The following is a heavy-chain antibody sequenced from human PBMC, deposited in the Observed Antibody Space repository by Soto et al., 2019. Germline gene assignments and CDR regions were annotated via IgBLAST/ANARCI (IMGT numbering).Heavy chain of an antibody. Sequence: QVKLVQSGAEVKKPGSSVKVSCKASGGTFGNSAISWVRQDPGQGLEWMGGIIPVFGTVNYAQKFEGRVTIAADESTSTVFMTMSRLTSEDTAVYYCAKVMAAAGYDSWGQGTLVTVSS. J-gene: IGHJ4*02. CDR3: AKVMAAAGYDS. D-gene: IGHD3-16*01. CDR2: IIPVFGTV. V-gene: IGHV1-69*01. CDR1: GGTFGNSA.